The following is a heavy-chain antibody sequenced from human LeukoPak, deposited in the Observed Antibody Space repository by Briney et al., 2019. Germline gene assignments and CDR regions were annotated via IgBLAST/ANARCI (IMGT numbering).Heavy chain of an antibody. CDR1: GFTFSSYA. V-gene: IGHV3-30*04. CDR2: ISYDGSNK. J-gene: IGHJ6*04. CDR3: ARDYQGFGELFDYYYYGMDV. Sequence: GGSLRLSCAASGFTFSSYAMHWVRQAPGKGLEWVAVISYDGSNKYYADSVKGRFTISRDNSKNTLYLQMSSLRAEDTAVYYCARDYQGFGELFDYYYYGMDVWGKGTTVTVSS. D-gene: IGHD3-10*01.